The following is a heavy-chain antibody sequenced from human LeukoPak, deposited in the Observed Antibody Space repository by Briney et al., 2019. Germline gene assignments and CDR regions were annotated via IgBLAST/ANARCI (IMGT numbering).Heavy chain of an antibody. Sequence: GASVKVSCKASGYTFTGYYMHWVRQAPGQGLEWMGWINPNSGDTNYAQKFQGRVTMTRDTSISTAYMELSRLRSDDTAVYYCARGVRLVRLYGMDVWGQGTTVTVSS. CDR2: INPNSGDT. J-gene: IGHJ6*02. V-gene: IGHV1-2*02. CDR1: GYTFTGYY. D-gene: IGHD6-19*01. CDR3: ARGVRLVRLYGMDV.